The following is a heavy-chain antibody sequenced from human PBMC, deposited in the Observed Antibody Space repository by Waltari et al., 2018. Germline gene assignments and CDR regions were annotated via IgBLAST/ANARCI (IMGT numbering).Heavy chain of an antibody. J-gene: IGHJ4*02. Sequence: QVQLQESGPGLVKPSETLSLTCTVSGGSMTDYYWTWIRQPPGKGLEWIGQIYYSGRTTYNPTLRSRATISIDTSKNQFSLKLSSVTATDTAVYFCARLGRGDHNCFWDFWGQGSLVSVSS. CDR1: GGSMTDYY. D-gene: IGHD1-1*01. CDR2: IYYSGRT. CDR3: ARLGRGDHNCFWDF. V-gene: IGHV4-59*08.